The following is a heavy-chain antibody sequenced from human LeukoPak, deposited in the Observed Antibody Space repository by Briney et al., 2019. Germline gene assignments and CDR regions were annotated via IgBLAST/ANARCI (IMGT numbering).Heavy chain of an antibody. V-gene: IGHV3-66*02. CDR3: ARDSTVVSY. CDR2: IYSGGST. CDR1: GFTFDDYG. Sequence: PGGSLRLSCAASGFTFDDYGMSWVRQAPGKGLEWVSVIYSGGSTYYADSVKGRFTISRDNSKNTLYLQMNSLRAEDTAVYYCARDSTVVSYWGQGTLVTVSS. J-gene: IGHJ4*02. D-gene: IGHD4-23*01.